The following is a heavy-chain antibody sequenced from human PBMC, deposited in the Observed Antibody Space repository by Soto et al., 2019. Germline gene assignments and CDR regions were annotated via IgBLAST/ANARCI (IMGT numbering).Heavy chain of an antibody. J-gene: IGHJ4*02. Sequence: GSLRLSCAASGFTFSSYAMTWVRQAPGKGLEWVSTITGNGATTYYADSVKGRFAISRDNSKNTLYLQMNSLRAEDTAVYYCARGLRGWHENSKAFDYWGLGTLVTVSS. V-gene: IGHV3-23*01. D-gene: IGHD1-7*01. CDR3: ARGLRGWHENSKAFDY. CDR1: GFTFSSYA. CDR2: ITGNGATT.